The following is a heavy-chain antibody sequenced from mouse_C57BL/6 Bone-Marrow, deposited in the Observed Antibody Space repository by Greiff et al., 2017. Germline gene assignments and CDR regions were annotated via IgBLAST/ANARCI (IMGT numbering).Heavy chain of an antibody. CDR2: IYPGSGST. Sequence: VQLQQPGAELVKPGASVKMSCRASGYTFTSYWITWVKQRPGQGLEWIGDIYPGSGSTNYNEKFKSKATLTVDTSSSTAYMQLSSLTSEDSAVYYCARRPNYYAMDYWGQGTSVTVSS. J-gene: IGHJ4*01. CDR3: ARRPNYYAMDY. CDR1: GYTFTSYW. V-gene: IGHV1-55*01.